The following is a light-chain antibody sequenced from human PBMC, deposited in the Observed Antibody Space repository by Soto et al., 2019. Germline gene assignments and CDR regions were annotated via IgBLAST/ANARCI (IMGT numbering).Light chain of an antibody. J-gene: IGKJ1*01. CDR3: QQYGDLPWT. V-gene: IGKV3-20*01. CDR2: GAS. CDR1: QSVSSTY. Sequence: EIVMTQSPVTLSSSPVERATLSCRASQSVSSTYLAWYQQKPGQAPRLLIYGASSRATGIPDRFSGSGSGTDFTLTINRLEPEDFAVYYCQQYGDLPWTCGQGTKVDIK.